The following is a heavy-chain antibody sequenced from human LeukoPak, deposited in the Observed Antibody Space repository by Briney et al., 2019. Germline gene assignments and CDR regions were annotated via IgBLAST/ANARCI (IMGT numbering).Heavy chain of an antibody. CDR2: IYSGGSP. Sequence: GGSLRLSCAASGFTVSSNYMSWIRQAPGKGLEWVSIIYSGGSPYYADSVKGRFTISRDNSKNTLYLQMNSLRAEDTAVYYCARIYYYGSGRYYFDYWGQGTLVTVSS. D-gene: IGHD3-10*01. V-gene: IGHV3-66*01. CDR1: GFTVSSNY. CDR3: ARIYYYGSGRYYFDY. J-gene: IGHJ4*02.